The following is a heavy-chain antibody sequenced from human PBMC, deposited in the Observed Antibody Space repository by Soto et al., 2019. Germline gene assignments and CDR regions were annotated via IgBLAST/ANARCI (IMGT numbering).Heavy chain of an antibody. CDR1: GFTFDDYA. CDR3: VKDESINWYSGHFRH. D-gene: IGHD6-13*01. CDR2: INWNSGSI. J-gene: IGHJ1*01. V-gene: IGHV3-9*01. Sequence: EVQLVESGGGLVQPGRSLRLSCAASGFTFDDYAMHWVRQVPGKGLEWVSGINWNSGSIGYGDYVKGRFAISRDNAKYSLHLQMNSLSAEDTAFYYCVKDESINWYSGHFRHWGQGTLVTVSS.